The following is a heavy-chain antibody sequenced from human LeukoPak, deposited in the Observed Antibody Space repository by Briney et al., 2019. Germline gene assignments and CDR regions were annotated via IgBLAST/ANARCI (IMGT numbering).Heavy chain of an antibody. CDR1: GYTFTGYY. CDR3: ARDEPTGYCSGGSCYYDAFDI. J-gene: IGHJ3*02. V-gene: IGHV1-2*02. D-gene: IGHD2-15*01. Sequence: ASVKVSCKASGYTFTGYYMHWVRQAPGHGLEWMGWINPNSGGTNYAQKFQGRVAMTRDTSISTAYMELSRLRSDDTAVYYCARDEPTGYCSGGSCYYDAFDIWGQGTMVTVSS. CDR2: INPNSGGT.